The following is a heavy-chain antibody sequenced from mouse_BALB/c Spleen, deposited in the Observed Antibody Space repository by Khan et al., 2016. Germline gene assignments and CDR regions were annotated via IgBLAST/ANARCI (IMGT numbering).Heavy chain of an antibody. Sequence: EVELVESGGDLVKPGGSLKLSCAASGFTFSDYYMYWVRQTPEKRLEWVATISDGGSYTYYPDSVKGRFTISRDNAKNNLYLQMSSLKSEDTAMYYCARTYGNYGYFDVWGAGTTVTVSS. V-gene: IGHV5-4*02. CDR1: GFTFSDYY. CDR3: ARTYGNYGYFDV. J-gene: IGHJ1*01. D-gene: IGHD2-1*01. CDR2: ISDGGSYT.